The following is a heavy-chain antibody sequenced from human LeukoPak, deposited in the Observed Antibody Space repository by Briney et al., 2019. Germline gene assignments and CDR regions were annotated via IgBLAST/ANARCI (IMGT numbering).Heavy chain of an antibody. Sequence: GGSLRLSCAASGFTFSSYAMHWVRQAPGKGLEWVAVISYDGSNKYYADSVKGRFTISRDNAKNSLYLQMNSLRAEDTAVYYCARAGSWPDYWGQGTLVTVSS. CDR1: GFTFSSYA. CDR2: ISYDGSNK. J-gene: IGHJ4*02. D-gene: IGHD3-10*01. V-gene: IGHV3-30-3*01. CDR3: ARAGSWPDY.